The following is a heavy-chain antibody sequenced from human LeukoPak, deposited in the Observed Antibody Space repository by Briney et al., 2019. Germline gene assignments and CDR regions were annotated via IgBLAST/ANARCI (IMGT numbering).Heavy chain of an antibody. CDR1: GGSFSGYY. CDR3: ARDWCSSTSCYWSWFDP. CDR2: INHSGRT. D-gene: IGHD2-2*01. Sequence: SETLSLTCAVYGGSFSGYYWSWIRQPPGKGLEWIGEINHSGRTNYNPSLKSRVTISVDTSKSQFSLKLSSVTAADTAVYYCARDWCSSTSCYWSWFDPWGQGTLVTVSS. J-gene: IGHJ5*02. V-gene: IGHV4-34*01.